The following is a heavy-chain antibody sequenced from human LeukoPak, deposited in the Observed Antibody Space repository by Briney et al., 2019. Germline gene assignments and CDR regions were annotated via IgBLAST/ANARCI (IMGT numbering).Heavy chain of an antibody. CDR3: AIRIPGNDY. Sequence: ASVKVSCKASGYTFTNYAMHWVRQAPGQRLEWMGWSNPGTGYTKYSEDFQDRVIITRDTTANTAYMELSSLRSDDMAVYYGAIRIPGNDYWGQGTRVTVSS. CDR1: GYTFTNYA. V-gene: IGHV1-3*02. J-gene: IGHJ4*02. D-gene: IGHD1-14*01. CDR2: SNPGTGYT.